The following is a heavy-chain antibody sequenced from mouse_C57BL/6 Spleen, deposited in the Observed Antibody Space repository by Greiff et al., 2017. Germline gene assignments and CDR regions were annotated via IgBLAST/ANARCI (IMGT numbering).Heavy chain of an antibody. CDR1: GYAFTNYL. J-gene: IGHJ3*01. V-gene: IGHV1-54*01. D-gene: IGHD2-2*01. CDR2: INTGRGGT. CDR3: ARWGGYDVGFAY. Sequence: VQLQQSGADLVRPGTSVKVSCKASGYAFTNYLIAWVKQRPGQGLEWIGVINTGRGGTNYPETFKGKATLSADKSSSTAYMQLSSLTSEGSAVYFCARWGGYDVGFAYWGQGTLVTVSA.